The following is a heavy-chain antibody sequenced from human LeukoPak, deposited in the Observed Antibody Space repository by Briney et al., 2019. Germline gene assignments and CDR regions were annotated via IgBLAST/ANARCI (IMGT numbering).Heavy chain of an antibody. D-gene: IGHD2-2*01. J-gene: IGHJ3*02. CDR1: GFTFSSYA. CDR3: ARINAIDAFDI. V-gene: IGHV3-30*04. CDR2: ISYDGSNK. Sequence: GGSLRLSCAASGFTFSSYAMHWVRQAPGKGLEWVAVISYDGSNKYYADSVKGRFTISRDNSKNTLYLQMNSLRAEDTAVYYCARINAIDAFDIWGQGTMVTVSS.